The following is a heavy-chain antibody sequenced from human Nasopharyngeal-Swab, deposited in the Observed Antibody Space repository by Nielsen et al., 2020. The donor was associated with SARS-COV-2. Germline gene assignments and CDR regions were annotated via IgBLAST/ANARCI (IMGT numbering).Heavy chain of an antibody. CDR1: GYTFTSYD. V-gene: IGHV1-8*01. J-gene: IGHJ4*02. Sequence: ASVKVSCKASGYTFTSYDINWVRQATGQGLEWMGWMNPNSGNTGYAQKFQGRVTMTRNTSISTAYMELSSLRSEDTAVYYCATDSPSGGALTYWGQGTLVTVSS. CDR2: MNPNSGNT. CDR3: ATDSPSGGALTY. D-gene: IGHD3-16*01.